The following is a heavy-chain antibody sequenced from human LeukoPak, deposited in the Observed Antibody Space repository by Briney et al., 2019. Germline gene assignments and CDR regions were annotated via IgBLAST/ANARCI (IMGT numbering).Heavy chain of an antibody. Sequence: GGSLRLSCAASGFTFDDYGMSWVRQAPGKGLVWVSGINWNGGSTGYADSVKGRFTISRDNAKNPLYLQMNSLRAEDTALYHCARGGGSGSYYSWFDPWGQGTLVTVSS. CDR1: GFTFDDYG. J-gene: IGHJ5*02. CDR2: INWNGGST. D-gene: IGHD1-26*01. V-gene: IGHV3-20*01. CDR3: ARGGGSGSYYSWFDP.